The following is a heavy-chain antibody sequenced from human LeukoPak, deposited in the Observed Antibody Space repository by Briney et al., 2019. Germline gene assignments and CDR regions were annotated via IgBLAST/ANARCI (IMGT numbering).Heavy chain of an antibody. D-gene: IGHD3-9*01. CDR2: ISAYNGNT. J-gene: IGHJ6*03. V-gene: IGHV1-18*01. Sequence: ASVKVSCKASGYTSTSYGISWVRQAPGQGLEWMGWISAYNGNTNYAQKLQGRVTMTTDTSTSTAYMELRSLRSDDTAVYYCARKYYDILTGYSAYYYYYYMDVWGKGTTVSVSS. CDR1: GYTSTSYG. CDR3: ARKYYDILTGYSAYYYYYYMDV.